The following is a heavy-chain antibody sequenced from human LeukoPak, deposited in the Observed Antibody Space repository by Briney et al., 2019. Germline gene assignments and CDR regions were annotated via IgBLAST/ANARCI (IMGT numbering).Heavy chain of an antibody. Sequence: GGSLRLSCAAPGFTVSSKHLSWVRQAAGKGLEWVSVIYGGGTTYYADSVKGRFTISRDNSKNTLYLQMNSLRAEDTAVYYCARGPTYGMDVWGQGTTVTVSS. J-gene: IGHJ6*02. CDR3: ARGPTYGMDV. CDR1: GFTVSSKH. V-gene: IGHV3-53*01. CDR2: IYGGGTT.